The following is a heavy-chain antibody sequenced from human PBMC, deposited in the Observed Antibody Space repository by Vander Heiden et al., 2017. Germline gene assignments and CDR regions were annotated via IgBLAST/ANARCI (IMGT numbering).Heavy chain of an antibody. CDR3: AKERSGSFHYYYYGMDV. CDR1: AFTFSSYG. V-gene: IGHV3-30*18. J-gene: IGHJ6*02. CDR2: ISYDGSNK. Sequence: QVQLVESGGGVVQPGRSLRLSCAASAFTFSSYGMNWVRQAPVKGLEWVAVISYDGSNKYYADSVKGRFTISRDNSKNTLYLQMNSLRAEDTAVYYCAKERSGSFHYYYYGMDVWGQGTTVTVSS. D-gene: IGHD1-26*01.